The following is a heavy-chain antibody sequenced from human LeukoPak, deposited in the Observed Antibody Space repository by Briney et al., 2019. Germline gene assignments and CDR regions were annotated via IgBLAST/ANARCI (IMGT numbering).Heavy chain of an antibody. Sequence: GGSLRLSCAASGFTFSSYGMHWVRQAPGKGLEWVALIWYDGSNKNYADSVKGRFTISRDNSKNTLDLQMDSLRAEDTAVYYCARMGGYSGYDFGYWGQGTLVTVSS. CDR2: IWYDGSNK. CDR3: ARMGGYSGYDFGY. D-gene: IGHD5-12*01. J-gene: IGHJ4*02. CDR1: GFTFSSYG. V-gene: IGHV3-33*01.